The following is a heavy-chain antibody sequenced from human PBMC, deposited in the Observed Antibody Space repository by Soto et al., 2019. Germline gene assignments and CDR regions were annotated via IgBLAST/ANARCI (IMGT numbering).Heavy chain of an antibody. V-gene: IGHV3-21*01. J-gene: IGHJ6*02. CDR3: PRDTAITGTSHTYNNYDIYG. CDR2: ISSSSSYI. Sequence: GGSLRLSCAASGFTFSSYSMNWVRQAPGKGLEWVSSISSSSSYIYYADSVKGRFTISRDNAKNSLYLQMNSLRAEDTALYYCPRDTAITGTSHTYNNYDIYGRHQVTTFTVAS. CDR1: GFTFSSYS. D-gene: IGHD1-7*01.